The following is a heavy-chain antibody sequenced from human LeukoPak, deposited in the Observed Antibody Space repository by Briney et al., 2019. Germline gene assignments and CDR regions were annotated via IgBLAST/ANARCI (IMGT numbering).Heavy chain of an antibody. D-gene: IGHD1-26*01. Sequence: GRSLRLSCAASGFSFSSYGMHWARQAPGKGLEWVAVISYDGSNKHYADPVKGRSTISRDTSKNALYLQMNSLRGEDTAVYYCAKDYLGASHTFDIWGQGTMVTVSS. CDR3: AKDYLGASHTFDI. CDR1: GFSFSSYG. CDR2: ISYDGSNK. V-gene: IGHV3-30*18. J-gene: IGHJ3*02.